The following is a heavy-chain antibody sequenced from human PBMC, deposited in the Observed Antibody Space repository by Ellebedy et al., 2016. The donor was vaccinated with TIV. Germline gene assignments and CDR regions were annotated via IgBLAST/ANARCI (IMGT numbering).Heavy chain of an antibody. V-gene: IGHV3-53*01. J-gene: IGHJ4*02. Sequence: GESLKISXAASGFTVSSNYMSWVRQAPGKGLEWVSVIYSGDSTYYADSVKGRFTISRDNSKNTLYLQMNSLRAEDTAVYYCARENTAMVNGHGPVRYFDYWGQGTLVTVSS. CDR1: GFTVSSNY. CDR2: IYSGDST. D-gene: IGHD5-18*01. CDR3: ARENTAMVNGHGPVRYFDY.